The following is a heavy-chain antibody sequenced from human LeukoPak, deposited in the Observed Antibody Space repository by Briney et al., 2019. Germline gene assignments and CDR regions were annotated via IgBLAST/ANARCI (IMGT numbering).Heavy chain of an antibody. CDR2: ISYDGRNI. CDR3: AKGPLRGTAAAIDY. V-gene: IGHV3-30*18. D-gene: IGHD2-2*01. Sequence: GGSLRLSCAASGFTFNNYGMHWVRQAPGKGLEWEAVISYDGRNIHYPDSVKGRFTISRDISTDTLWLQMDSLRTEGTAVYYCAKGPLRGTAAAIDYWGQGTLVTVPS. CDR1: GFTFNNYG. J-gene: IGHJ4*02.